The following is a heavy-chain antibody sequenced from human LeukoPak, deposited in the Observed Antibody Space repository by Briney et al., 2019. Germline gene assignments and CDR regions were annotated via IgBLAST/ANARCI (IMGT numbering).Heavy chain of an antibody. CDR2: ISYDGSNK. V-gene: IGHV3-30-3*01. Sequence: GGSLRLSCAASGFTFSSYAMHWVRQAPAKGLEWVAVISYDGSNKYYADSVKGRFTISRDNSKNTLYLQMNSLRAEDTAVYYCARDAVTTGDYWGQGTLVTVSS. CDR3: ARDAVTTGDY. D-gene: IGHD4-17*01. CDR1: GFTFSSYA. J-gene: IGHJ4*02.